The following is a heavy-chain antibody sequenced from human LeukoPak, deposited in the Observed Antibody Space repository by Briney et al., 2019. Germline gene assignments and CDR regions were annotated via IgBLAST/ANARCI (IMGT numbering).Heavy chain of an antibody. Sequence: GGSLRLSCAVSGITLSNYGMSWVCQAPGKGLEWVAGLSGSGGGTNYADSVQGRFTISRDNPKNTLYLQMNSLRAEDTAVYFCAKRGVVIRVFLVGFHKEAYYFDSWGQGALVTVSS. J-gene: IGHJ4*02. V-gene: IGHV3-23*01. CDR2: LSGSGGGT. CDR1: GITLSNYG. D-gene: IGHD3-10*01. CDR3: AKRGVVIRVFLVGFHKEAYYFDS.